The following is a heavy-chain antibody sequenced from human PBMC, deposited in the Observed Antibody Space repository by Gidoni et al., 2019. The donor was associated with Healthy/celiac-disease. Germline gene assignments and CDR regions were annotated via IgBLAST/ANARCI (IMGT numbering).Heavy chain of an antibody. CDR2: IWYDGSNK. J-gene: IGHJ6*02. CDR3: ARDTYGSGPYYGMDV. V-gene: IGHV3-33*01. Sequence: QVQLVESGGGVVQPGRSLRLSCAASGFTFSSYGMHWVRQAPGKGLEWVAVIWYDGSNKYYADSVKGRFTISRDNSKNTLYLQMNSLRAEDTAVYYCARDTYGSGPYYGMDVWGQGTTVTVSS. CDR1: GFTFSSYG. D-gene: IGHD3-10*01.